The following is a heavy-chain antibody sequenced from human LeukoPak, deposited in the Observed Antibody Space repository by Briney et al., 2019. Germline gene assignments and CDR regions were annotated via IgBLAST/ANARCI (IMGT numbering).Heavy chain of an antibody. CDR1: GFTFSDYY. V-gene: IGHV3-33*08. CDR2: IWYDGSNK. CDR3: ARGTYYYDSSGYPTDY. Sequence: GGSLRLSCAASGFTFSDYYMSWIRQAPGKGLEWVAVIWYDGSNKYYADSVKGRFTISRDNSKNTLYLQMNSLRAEDTAVYYCARGTYYYDSSGYPTDYWGQGTLVTVSS. J-gene: IGHJ4*02. D-gene: IGHD3-22*01.